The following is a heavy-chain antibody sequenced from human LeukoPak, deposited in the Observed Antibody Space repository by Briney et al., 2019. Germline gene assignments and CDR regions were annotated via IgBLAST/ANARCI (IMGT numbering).Heavy chain of an antibody. J-gene: IGHJ4*02. CDR3: ARDPDDSSVQKGY. CDR1: GFTFSSYS. CDR2: ISSSSSYI. Sequence: PGGSLRLSCAASGFTFSSYSMNWVRQAPGKGLEWVSSISSSSSYIYYADSVKGRFTISRDNAKNSLYLQMNSLRAEDTAVYYCARDPDDSSVQKGYWGQGTLVTVSS. V-gene: IGHV3-21*01. D-gene: IGHD3-22*01.